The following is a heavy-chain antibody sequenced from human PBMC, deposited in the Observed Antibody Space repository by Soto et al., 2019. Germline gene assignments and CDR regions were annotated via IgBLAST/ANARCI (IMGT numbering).Heavy chain of an antibody. CDR2: IGRRSDI. CDR3: ARGGDSSGWYASDY. J-gene: IGHJ4*02. Sequence: PGGSRRLSCEASGFPSSTFRMHWVRHAPGKGLELVSSIGRRSDIYYADSVKGRFTIFRDNAKNALYLQMNSLRAEDTAVYYCARGGDSSGWYASDYWGQGTLVTVSS. CDR1: GFPSSTFR. D-gene: IGHD6-19*01. V-gene: IGHV3-21*01.